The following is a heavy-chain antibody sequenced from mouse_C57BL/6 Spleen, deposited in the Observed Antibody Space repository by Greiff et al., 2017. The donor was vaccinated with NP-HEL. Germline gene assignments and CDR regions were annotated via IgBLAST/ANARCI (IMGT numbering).Heavy chain of an antibody. CDR1: GYAFSSYW. D-gene: IGHD1-3*01. CDR3: ARLYDLRYFDV. CDR2: IYPGDGDT. Sequence: VQLQQSGAELVKPGASVKISCKASGYAFSSYWMNWVKQRPGKGLEWIGQIYPGDGDTNYNGKFQGKATLTADKSSSTAYMQLSSLTSEDSAVYFCARLYDLRYFDVWGTGTTVTVSS. V-gene: IGHV1-80*01. J-gene: IGHJ1*03.